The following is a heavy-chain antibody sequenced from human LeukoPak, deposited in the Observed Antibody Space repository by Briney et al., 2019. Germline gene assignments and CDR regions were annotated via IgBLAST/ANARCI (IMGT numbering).Heavy chain of an antibody. V-gene: IGHV3-30-3*01. CDR3: ARYYYDSSGYSMGYDAFDI. Sequence: GGSLRLSCAASGFTFSSYALHWVRQAPGKGLEWVAVISYDGSNKYYADSVKGRFTISRDNSKNTLYLQMNSLRAEDTAVYYCARYYYDSSGYSMGYDAFDIWGQGTMVTVSS. CDR2: ISYDGSNK. D-gene: IGHD3-22*01. CDR1: GFTFSSYA. J-gene: IGHJ3*02.